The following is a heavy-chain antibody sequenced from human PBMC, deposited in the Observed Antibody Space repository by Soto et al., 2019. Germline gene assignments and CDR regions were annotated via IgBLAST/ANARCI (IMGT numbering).Heavy chain of an antibody. V-gene: IGHV3-23*01. D-gene: IGHD1-26*01. J-gene: IGHJ4*02. CDR2: ISGSGGST. CDR1: GFTFSSYA. CDR3: ATRPLGATTGFDY. Sequence: GGSLRLSCAASGFTFSSYAMSWVRQAPGKGLEWVSAISGSGGSTYYADSVKGRFTISRDNSKNTLYLQMNSLRAEDTAVYYCATRPLGATTGFDYWGQGTLVTVSS.